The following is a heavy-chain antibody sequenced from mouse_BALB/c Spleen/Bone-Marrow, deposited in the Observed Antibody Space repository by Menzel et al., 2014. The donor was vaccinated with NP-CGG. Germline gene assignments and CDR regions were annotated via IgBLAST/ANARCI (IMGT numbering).Heavy chain of an antibody. CDR2: INPSTGYT. CDR1: GYTSTSYW. Sequence: VQLQESGAELAKPGASVKMSCKASGYTSTSYWMHWVKQRPGQGLEWIGYINPSTGYTEYNQKFKDKATLTADKSSSTAYMQLSSLTSEDSAVYYCARSNYYGSKDYWGQGTTLTVSS. J-gene: IGHJ2*01. CDR3: ARSNYYGSKDY. V-gene: IGHV1-7*01. D-gene: IGHD1-1*01.